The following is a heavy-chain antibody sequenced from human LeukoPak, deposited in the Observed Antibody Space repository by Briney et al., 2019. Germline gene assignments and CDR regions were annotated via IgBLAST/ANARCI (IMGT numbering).Heavy chain of an antibody. CDR3: ARDQEGFDY. CDR1: GGTFSSYA. J-gene: IGHJ4*02. Sequence: ASVKVSCKASGGTFSSYAISWVRQAPGQGLEWMGGIIPIFGTANYEQKFQGRVTVTRDTSTSTVHMELSGLRSEDTAVYYCARDQEGFDYWGQGTLVTVSS. V-gene: IGHV1-69*05. CDR2: IIPIFGTA.